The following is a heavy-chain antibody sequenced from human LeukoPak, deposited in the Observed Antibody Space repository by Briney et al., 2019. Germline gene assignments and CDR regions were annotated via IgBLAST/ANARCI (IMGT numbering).Heavy chain of an antibody. CDR1: GFTFSSYA. CDR2: ISYDGSNK. D-gene: IGHD6-13*01. Sequence: GGSLRLSCAASGFTFSSYAMHWVRQAPGKGLEWVAVISYDGSNKYYADSVKGRFTISRDNSKNTLYLQMNSLKPEDTAVYFCAKDSASLSSHFATYFDSWGPGTLVTASS. CDR3: AKDSASLSSHFATYFDS. J-gene: IGHJ4*02. V-gene: IGHV3-30-3*01.